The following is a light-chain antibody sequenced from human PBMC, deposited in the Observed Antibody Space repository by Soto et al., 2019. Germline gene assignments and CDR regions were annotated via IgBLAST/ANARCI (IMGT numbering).Light chain of an antibody. CDR3: SSYTSRSTRD. J-gene: IGLJ1*01. CDR1: SSDVGGYNY. CDR2: EVS. Sequence: QSALTQPVSVSGSPGQSITISCTGTSSDVGGYNYVSWYQQHPGKAPKLMIYEVSNRPSGVSNRFSGSKSGNTASLTISGLQAEDEADYYCSSYTSRSTRDFGTGTKLTVL. V-gene: IGLV2-14*01.